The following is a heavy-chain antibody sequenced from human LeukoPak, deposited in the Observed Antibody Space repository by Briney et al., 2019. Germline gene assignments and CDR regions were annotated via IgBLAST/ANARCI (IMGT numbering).Heavy chain of an antibody. CDR3: ARETTGYPYYFDY. Sequence: SVKVSCKSSGDTFTSYAISWVRQAPGQGLEWMGGINPNFGTANYAQKFQGRVTITADESTSTAYMELSRLRSEDTAVYYCARETTGYPYYFDYWGQGTLVTVSS. CDR2: INPNFGTA. D-gene: IGHD6-25*01. J-gene: IGHJ4*02. V-gene: IGHV1-69*13. CDR1: GDTFTSYA.